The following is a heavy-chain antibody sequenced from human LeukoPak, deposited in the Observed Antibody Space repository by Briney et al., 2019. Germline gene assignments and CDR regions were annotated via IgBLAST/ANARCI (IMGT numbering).Heavy chain of an antibody. J-gene: IGHJ4*02. CDR2: IIPIFGTA. Sequence: GASVKVSCKASGGTFSSYAISWVRQAPGQGLEWMGGIIPIFGTANYAQKFQGRVTITADKSTSTAYMELSSLRSENTAVYYCARAAFRLPLYDSSGYYYGLMGFDYWGQGTLVTVSS. V-gene: IGHV1-69*06. CDR1: GGTFSSYA. CDR3: ARAAFRLPLYDSSGYYYGLMGFDY. D-gene: IGHD3-22*01.